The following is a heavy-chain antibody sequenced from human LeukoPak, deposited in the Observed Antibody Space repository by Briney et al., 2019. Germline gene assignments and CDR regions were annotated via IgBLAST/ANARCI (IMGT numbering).Heavy chain of an antibody. J-gene: IGHJ4*02. CDR3: ASHDSSGYYQPFDC. Sequence: GASVKVSCKASGYTFTSYGISWVRQAPGQGLEWMGWISAYNGNTNYAQKLQGRVTMTTDTSTSTAYMELSSLRSEDTAVYYCASHDSSGYYQPFDCWGQGTLVTVSS. V-gene: IGHV1-18*01. CDR2: ISAYNGNT. CDR1: GYTFTSYG. D-gene: IGHD3-22*01.